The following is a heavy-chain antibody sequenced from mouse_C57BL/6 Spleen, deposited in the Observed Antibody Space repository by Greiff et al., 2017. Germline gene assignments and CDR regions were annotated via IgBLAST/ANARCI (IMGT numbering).Heavy chain of an antibody. CDR2: ISSGGDYI. Sequence: EVQGVESGEGLVKPGGSLKLSCAASGFTFSSYAMSWVRQTPEKRLEWVAYISSGGDYIYYADTVKGRFTISRDNARNTLYLQMRSLKSEDTAMYYCTRVKEGNYAMDYWGQGTSVTVSS. J-gene: IGHJ4*01. V-gene: IGHV5-9-1*02. CDR1: GFTFSSYA. CDR3: TRVKEGNYAMDY.